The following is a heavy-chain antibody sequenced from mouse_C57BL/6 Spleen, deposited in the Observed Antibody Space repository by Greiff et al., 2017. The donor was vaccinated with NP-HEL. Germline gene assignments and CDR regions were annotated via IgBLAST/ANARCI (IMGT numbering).Heavy chain of an antibody. CDR2: IDPEDGET. CDR1: GFNIKDYY. V-gene: IGHV14-2*01. Sequence: VQLKESGAELVKPGASVKLSCTASGFNIKDYYMHWVKQRTEQGLEWIGRIDPEDGETKYAPKFQGKATITADTSSNTACLQLSSLTSEDTAVYYCARSLITTVVADLYAMDYWGQGTSVTVSS. D-gene: IGHD1-1*01. J-gene: IGHJ4*01. CDR3: ARSLITTVVADLYAMDY.